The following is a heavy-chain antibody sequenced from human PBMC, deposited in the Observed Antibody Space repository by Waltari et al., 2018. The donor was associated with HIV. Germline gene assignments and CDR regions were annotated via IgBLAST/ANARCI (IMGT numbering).Heavy chain of an antibody. CDR1: GYTSTSYD. CDR2: MNPNSGNT. V-gene: IGHV1-8*01. Sequence: QVQLVQSGAEVKKPGASVKVSCKASGYTSTSYDINGVRQATGQGPEWMGWMNPNSGNTGYAQRFQGRVTMTRNTSISTAYMELSSLRSEDTAVYYCARGPLTTPRGYFDSWGQGTLVTVSS. CDR3: ARGPLTTPRGYFDS. D-gene: IGHD4-17*01. J-gene: IGHJ4*02.